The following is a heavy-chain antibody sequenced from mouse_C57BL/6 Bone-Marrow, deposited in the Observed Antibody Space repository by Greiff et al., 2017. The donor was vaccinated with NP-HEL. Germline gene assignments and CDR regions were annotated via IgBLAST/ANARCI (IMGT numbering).Heavy chain of an antibody. CDR1: GYTFTDYY. CDR2: IGPGSGST. CDR3: ARITTVVATNYAMDY. J-gene: IGHJ4*01. Sequence: QVQLQQSGAELVKPGASVKISCKASGYTFTDYYINCVKQRPGQGLEWIGKIGPGSGSTYYNEKFKGKATLTADKSSSTAYMQLSSLTSEDSAVYFCARITTVVATNYAMDYWGQGTSVTVSS. D-gene: IGHD1-1*01. V-gene: IGHV1-77*01.